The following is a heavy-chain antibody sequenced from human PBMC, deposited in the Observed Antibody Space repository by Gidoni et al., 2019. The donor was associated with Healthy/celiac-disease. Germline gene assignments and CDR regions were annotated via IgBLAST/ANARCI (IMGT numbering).Heavy chain of an antibody. D-gene: IGHD1-26*01. CDR1: GFPFSSYG. CDR2: IRYDGSNK. V-gene: IGHV3-30*02. CDR3: AKDRGYSGSYQYYFDY. J-gene: IGHJ4*02. Sequence: QVQLVESGGGVVQPGGSLRLPCAASGFPFSSYGMHWVRQAPGKGLEWVAFIRYDGSNKYYADSVKGRFTISRDNSKNTLYLQMNSLRAEDTAVYYCAKDRGYSGSYQYYFDYWGQGTLVTVSS.